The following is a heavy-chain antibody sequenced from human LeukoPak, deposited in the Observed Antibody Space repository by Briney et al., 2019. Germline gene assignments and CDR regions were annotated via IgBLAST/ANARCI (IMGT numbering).Heavy chain of an antibody. J-gene: IGHJ4*02. Sequence: GGSLRLSCAASGFTVSSNYMSWVRQAPGKGLEWVSVIYSGGSTYYAGSVKGRFTNSRDNSKNTLYLEMNSLRAEDTAVYYCAKDGEELRGYFDYWGQGTLVTISS. CDR2: IYSGGST. CDR1: GFTVSSNY. CDR3: AKDGEELRGYFDY. D-gene: IGHD4-23*01. V-gene: IGHV3-53*01.